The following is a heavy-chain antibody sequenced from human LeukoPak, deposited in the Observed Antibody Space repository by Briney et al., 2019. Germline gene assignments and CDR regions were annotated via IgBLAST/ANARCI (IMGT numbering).Heavy chain of an antibody. J-gene: IGHJ6*03. CDR3: ARRFSLWFGESPRYYYYYMDV. V-gene: IGHV1-18*01. Sequence: GASVKVSCKASGYTFTSYGISWVRQAPGQGLEWMGWISAYNGNTNYAQKLQGRVTMTTDTSTSTAYMELRSLRSDDTAVYYCARRFSLWFGESPRYYYYYMDVWGKGTTVTISS. CDR1: GYTFTSYG. CDR2: ISAYNGNT. D-gene: IGHD3-10*01.